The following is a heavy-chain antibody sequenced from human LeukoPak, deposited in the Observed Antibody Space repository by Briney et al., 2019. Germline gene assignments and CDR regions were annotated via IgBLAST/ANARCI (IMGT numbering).Heavy chain of an antibody. V-gene: IGHV6-1*01. D-gene: IGHD3-10*01. CDR3: ARGRTRTYGSGSYYNIYYYYGMDV. CDR2: TYYRSKWYN. CDR1: GDSVSSNSAA. J-gene: IGHJ6*02. Sequence: SQTLSLTCAISGDSVSSNSAAWNWIRQSPSKGLEWLGRTYYRSKWYNDYAVSVKSRITINPDTSKNQFSLQLNSVTPEDTAVYYCARGRTRTYGSGSYYNIYYYYGMDVWGQGTTVTVSS.